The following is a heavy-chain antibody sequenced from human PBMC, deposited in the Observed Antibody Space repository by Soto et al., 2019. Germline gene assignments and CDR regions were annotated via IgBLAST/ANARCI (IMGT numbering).Heavy chain of an antibody. CDR1: GGTFSSYT. V-gene: IGHV1-69*02. CDR3: ARGGYSYGPDY. D-gene: IGHD5-18*01. J-gene: IGHJ4*02. CDR2: LIPILGIA. Sequence: QVQLVQSGAEVKKPGSSVKVSCKASGGTFSSYTISWVRQAPGQGLEWMGRLIPILGIANYAQKFQGRVTITADNSTSTAYMELSSLSSEDTAVYYCARGGYSYGPDYWGQGTLVTVSS.